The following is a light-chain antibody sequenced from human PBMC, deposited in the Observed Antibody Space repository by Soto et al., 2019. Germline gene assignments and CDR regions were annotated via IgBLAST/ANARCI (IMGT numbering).Light chain of an antibody. V-gene: IGKV1-6*01. CDR1: QGIRND. CDR3: LHDYSFPYT. CDR2: GAS. J-gene: IGKJ2*01. Sequence: AIQMTQFPSSLSASVGDRVTITCRASQGIRNDLGWYQQKSGRAPKLLIFGASTLQSGVPSRFSGSGSGTDFTLTISSLQPEDFATYYCLHDYSFPYTFGQGTKVEI.